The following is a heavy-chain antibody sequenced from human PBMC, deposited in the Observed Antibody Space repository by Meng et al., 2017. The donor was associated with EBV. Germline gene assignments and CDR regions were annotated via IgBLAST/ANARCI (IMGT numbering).Heavy chain of an antibody. Sequence: QVQLVQSGAEVTKPGASLKVSCKASGYTFTSYGISWVRQAPGQGLEWMGWISAYNGNTNYAQKLQGRVTMTTDTSTSTAYMELRSLRSDDTAVYYCARDGRLYDTPSPFDYWGQGTLVTVSS. CDR3: ARDGRLYDTPSPFDY. CDR1: GYTFTSYG. CDR2: ISAYNGNT. V-gene: IGHV1-18*01. J-gene: IGHJ4*02. D-gene: IGHD3-22*01.